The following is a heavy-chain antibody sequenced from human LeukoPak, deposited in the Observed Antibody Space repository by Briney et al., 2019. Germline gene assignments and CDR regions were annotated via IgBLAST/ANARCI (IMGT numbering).Heavy chain of an antibody. J-gene: IGHJ6*02. V-gene: IGHV4-59*12. CDR1: GGSISLYH. D-gene: IGHD6-19*01. Sequence: SETLSLTCTVSGGSISLYHWSWVRQSPGKGLDWLGYIHHSGTTNYNPSLKSRVTISVDTSKNQFSLKLSSVTAADTAVYYCARSGSGWALRVYYYGMDVWGQGTTVTVSS. CDR3: ARSGSGWALRVYYYGMDV. CDR2: IHHSGTT.